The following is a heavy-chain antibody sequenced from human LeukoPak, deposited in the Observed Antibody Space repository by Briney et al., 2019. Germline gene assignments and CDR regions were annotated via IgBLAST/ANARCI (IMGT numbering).Heavy chain of an antibody. J-gene: IGHJ4*02. Sequence: GESLKISCKGSGYSFTSYWIAWVRQMPGKGLEWMGIIYPYDSDTRYSPSFQGRVTISADKSISTAYLQWNSLKASDTAMYFCAIMYASGSSDFDHWGQGTLVTVSS. D-gene: IGHD3-10*01. V-gene: IGHV5-51*01. CDR2: IYPYDSDT. CDR1: GYSFTSYW. CDR3: AIMYASGSSDFDH.